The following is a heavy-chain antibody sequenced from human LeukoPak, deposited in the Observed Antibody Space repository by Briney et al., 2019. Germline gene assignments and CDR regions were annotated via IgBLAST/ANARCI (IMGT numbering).Heavy chain of an antibody. D-gene: IGHD2-2*01. V-gene: IGHV4-30-2*01. Sequence: PSETLSLTCAVSGVSISSGGYSWSWIRQPPGKGLEWIGYIYHSGSTYYNPSLKSRVTIAVDRSNNQFSLKLSSVTAADTAVYYCARGAAASPYYYYGMDVWGQGTTVTVSS. CDR1: GVSISSGGYS. CDR2: IYHSGST. J-gene: IGHJ6*02. CDR3: ARGAAASPYYYYGMDV.